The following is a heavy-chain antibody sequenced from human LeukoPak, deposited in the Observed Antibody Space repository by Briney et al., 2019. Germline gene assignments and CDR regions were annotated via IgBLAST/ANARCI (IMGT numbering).Heavy chain of an antibody. V-gene: IGHV4-34*01. Sequence: PSETLSLICAVYGESFGGYYWTWIRQPPGKGLEWIGEINHSGSANYNSSLKSRVTISIDTSKNQFSLKLSSVTAADTAVYYCARDLAFDIWGQGAMVTVSS. CDR3: ARDLAFDI. CDR2: INHSGSA. J-gene: IGHJ3*02. CDR1: GESFGGYY.